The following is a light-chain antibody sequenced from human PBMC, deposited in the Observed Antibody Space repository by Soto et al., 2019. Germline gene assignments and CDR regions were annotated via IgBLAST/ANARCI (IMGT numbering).Light chain of an antibody. CDR1: SGHSSYA. CDR2: LNSDGSH. CDR3: QTWGTGTVV. J-gene: IGLJ2*01. Sequence: QSALTQSPSASASLGASVTLTCTLSSGHSSYAIAWHQQQPEKGPRYLMKLNSDGSHRKGDGIPDRFSGSRSGAERYLTISSLQSEDEADYYCQTWGTGTVVFGGGTKVTVL. V-gene: IGLV4-69*01.